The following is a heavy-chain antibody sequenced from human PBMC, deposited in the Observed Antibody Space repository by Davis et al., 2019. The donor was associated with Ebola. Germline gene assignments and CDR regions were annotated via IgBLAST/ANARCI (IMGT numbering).Heavy chain of an antibody. V-gene: IGHV1-46*01. D-gene: IGHD2-21*02. J-gene: IGHJ6*02. CDR1: GYTLTELS. Sequence: ASVKVSCKVSGYTLTELSMHWVRQAPGQGLEWMGIINPSGGSTSYAQKFQGRVTMTRDTSTSTVYMELRSLRSDDTAVYYCARDIVVVTALYYYGMDVWGQGTTVTVSS. CDR2: INPSGGST. CDR3: ARDIVVVTALYYYGMDV.